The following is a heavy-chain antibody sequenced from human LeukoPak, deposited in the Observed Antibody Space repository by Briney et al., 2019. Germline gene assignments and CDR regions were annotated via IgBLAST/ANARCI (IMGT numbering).Heavy chain of an antibody. V-gene: IGHV3-66*01. J-gene: IGHJ5*02. CDR3: ARALGYDCSSTICYAFGWFDP. CDR1: GFTVSSNY. CDR2: IYSGGST. D-gene: IGHD2-2*01. Sequence: TGGSLRLSCAASGFTVSSNYMSWVRQAPGKGLEWVSVIYSGGSTYYADSVEGRFTISRDNSKNTLYLQMNSLRAEDSAVYYCARALGYDCSSTICYAFGWFDPWGQGALVTVSS.